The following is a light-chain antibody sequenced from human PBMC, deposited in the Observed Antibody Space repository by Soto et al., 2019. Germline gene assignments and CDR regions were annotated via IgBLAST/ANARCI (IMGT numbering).Light chain of an antibody. Sequence: QSVLTQPPSVSGAPGQRVTISCTGSSSNIGANYDVHWYQHLPGTAPRLLISGDSNRPSGVPDRFSGSKSGTSASLGIAGLQAEDEADYYCQSYDSSLRGWVFGGGTKVIVL. J-gene: IGLJ3*02. CDR2: GDS. CDR1: SSNIGANYD. V-gene: IGLV1-40*01. CDR3: QSYDSSLRGWV.